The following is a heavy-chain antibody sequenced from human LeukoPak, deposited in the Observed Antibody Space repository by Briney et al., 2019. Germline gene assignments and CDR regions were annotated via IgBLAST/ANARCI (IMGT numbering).Heavy chain of an antibody. CDR1: GYTFTSYA. D-gene: IGHD7-27*01. J-gene: IGHJ6*03. V-gene: IGHV1-3*03. CDR3: ARGKKLGSSRYYYYYMDV. Sequence: ASVKVSCKASGYTFTSYAMHWVRQAPGQRLEWMGWINAGNGNTKYSQEFQGRVTITRDTSASTAYMELSSLRSEDTAVYYCARGKKLGSSRYYYYYMDVWGKGTTVTISS. CDR2: INAGNGNT.